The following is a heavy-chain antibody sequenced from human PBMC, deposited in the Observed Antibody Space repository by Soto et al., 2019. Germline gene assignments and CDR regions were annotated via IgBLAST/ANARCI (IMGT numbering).Heavy chain of an antibody. Sequence: PGGSLRLSCAASGFTFRRYAMNWVRQAPGKGLEWVSTISSSGGNTYYPGSVKGRFTISRENAKNSLYLQMNSLRAGDTALYYCTRGENSCGFEYWGHGTLVTVSS. CDR3: TRGENSCGFEY. CDR2: ISSSGGNT. V-gene: IGHV3-23*01. D-gene: IGHD5-18*01. CDR1: GFTFRRYA. J-gene: IGHJ4*01.